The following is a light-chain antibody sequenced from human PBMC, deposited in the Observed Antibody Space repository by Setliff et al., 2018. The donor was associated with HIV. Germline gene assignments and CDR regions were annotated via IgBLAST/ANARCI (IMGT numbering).Light chain of an antibody. CDR1: SSDVGSYNL. CDR2: EVN. J-gene: IGLJ1*01. V-gene: IGLV2-23*02. Sequence: QSVLTQPASVSGSPGQSITISCTGTSSDVGSYNLVSWYQQYPGQAPKLILYEVNKAPSGVSYRFSGSKSGNTASLTISELQAEDEADYYCCSYTGGNHLFVFGTGTK. CDR3: CSYTGGNHLFV.